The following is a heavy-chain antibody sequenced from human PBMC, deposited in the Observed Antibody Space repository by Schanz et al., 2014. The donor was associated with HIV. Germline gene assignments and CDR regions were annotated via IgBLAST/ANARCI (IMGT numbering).Heavy chain of an antibody. J-gene: IGHJ6*02. Sequence: QVQLLQSGAEVKKPGSSVTVSCKASGGTFSSFVIVWVRQAPGQPLEWMGEIIPVLGKANYAQTFQGRLTISADDSTRTTHMELRSLRSEDTAVYYCSRFGVFDLVVHYYGMDVWGQGTTVTVS. V-gene: IGHV1-69*01. D-gene: IGHD2-21*01. CDR2: IIPVLGKA. CDR1: GGTFSSFV. CDR3: SRFGVFDLVVHYYGMDV.